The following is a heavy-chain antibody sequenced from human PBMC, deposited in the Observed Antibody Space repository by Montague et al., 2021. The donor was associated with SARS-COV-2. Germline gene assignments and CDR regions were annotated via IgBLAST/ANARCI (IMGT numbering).Heavy chain of an antibody. CDR2: IYYTGGT. D-gene: IGHD5-24*01. CDR1: GGSISGYC. Sequence: SETLSLTCSVSGGSISGYCWSWIRQSPRKGLEWVGYIYYTGGTNYNPSLESRVTISLDTSKNQFSLRLSSVTPADTAVYYCARDWAVLTRDGYNYGWFDPWGPGTLVTVSS. J-gene: IGHJ5*02. V-gene: IGHV4-59*01. CDR3: ARDWAVLTRDGYNYGWFDP.